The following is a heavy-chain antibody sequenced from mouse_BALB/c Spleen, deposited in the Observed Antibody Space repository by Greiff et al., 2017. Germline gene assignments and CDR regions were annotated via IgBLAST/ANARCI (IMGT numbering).Heavy chain of an antibody. CDR1: GFNINDYY. J-gene: IGHJ4*01. CDR3: ARKGGNYVGYAIDY. Sequence: EVQLQQSGAELVRPGASVKLSCKASGFNINDYYMHWVKQRPEQGLEWIGWIDPENGNTIYDPKFQGKASITADTSTNTTYLQLSIMTFEDTADYYCARKGGNYVGYAIDYWGQGTSVTVSA. CDR2: IDPENGNT. V-gene: IGHV14-1*02. D-gene: IGHD2-1*01.